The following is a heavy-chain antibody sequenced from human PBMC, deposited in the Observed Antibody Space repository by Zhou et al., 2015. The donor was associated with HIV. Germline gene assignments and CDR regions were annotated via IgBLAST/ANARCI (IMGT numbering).Heavy chain of an antibody. CDR1: GGTFSSYA. V-gene: IGHV1-69*12. Sequence: QVQLVQSGAEVKKPGSSVKVSCKASGGTFSSYAISWVRQAPGQGLEWMGGIIPIFGTANYAQKFQGRVTITADESTSTAYMELSSLRSEDTAVYYCARDRAIGFGDYSDAFDIWGQGTMVTVSS. CDR2: IIPIFGTA. CDR3: ARDRAIGFGDYSDAFDI. J-gene: IGHJ3*02. D-gene: IGHD4-17*01.